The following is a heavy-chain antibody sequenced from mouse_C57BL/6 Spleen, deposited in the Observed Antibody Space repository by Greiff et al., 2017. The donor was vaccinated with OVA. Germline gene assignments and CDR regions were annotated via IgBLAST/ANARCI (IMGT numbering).Heavy chain of an antibody. CDR2: INYDGSST. J-gene: IGHJ1*03. V-gene: IGHV5-16*01. CDR1: GFTFSDYY. Sequence: EVKLVESEGGLVQPGSSMKLSCTASGFTFSDYYMAWVRQVPEKGLEWVANINYDGSSTYYLDSLKSRFIISRDNAKNILYLQMSSLKSEDTATYYCARAVITAVVAHWYFDVWGTGTTVTVSS. D-gene: IGHD1-1*01. CDR3: ARAVITAVVAHWYFDV.